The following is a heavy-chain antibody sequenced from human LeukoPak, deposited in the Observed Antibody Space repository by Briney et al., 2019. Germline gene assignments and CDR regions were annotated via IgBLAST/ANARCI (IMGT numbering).Heavy chain of an antibody. CDR2: ISGSGGST. J-gene: IGHJ4*02. CDR1: GFTVSSNY. CDR3: AKDDDYGDYVDY. Sequence: GGSLRLSCAASGFTVSSNYMSWVRQAPGKGLEWVSAISGSGGSTYYADSVKGRFTISRDNSKNTLYLQMNSLRAEDTAVYYCAKDDDYGDYVDYWGQGTLVTVSS. V-gene: IGHV3-23*01. D-gene: IGHD4-17*01.